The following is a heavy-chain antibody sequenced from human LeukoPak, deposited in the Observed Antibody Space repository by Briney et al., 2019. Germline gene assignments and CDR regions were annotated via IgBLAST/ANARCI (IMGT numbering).Heavy chain of an antibody. D-gene: IGHD3-22*01. V-gene: IGHV3-30*18. CDR3: AKDYYDSSSYSFDY. CDR1: GFTFSRYG. Sequence: GGSLRLSCAASGFTFSRYGMHWVRQAPGKGLEWVAFISYDGSNKYYADSVKGRFTISRDNSKNTLFLQMNTMRAEDTAVYYCAKDYYDSSSYSFDYWGQGTLVTVSS. J-gene: IGHJ4*02. CDR2: ISYDGSNK.